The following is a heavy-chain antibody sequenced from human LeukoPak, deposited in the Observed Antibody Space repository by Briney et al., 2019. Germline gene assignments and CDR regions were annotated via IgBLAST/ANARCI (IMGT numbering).Heavy chain of an antibody. CDR2: LFYSGNT. Sequence: SGTLSLTCSVSGGSISSYYWSWIRQPPGKGLEWIGYLFYSGNTNSNPSLKSRVTILADTSKNQFSLRLNSVTAADTAVYFCGRVRTGNTGSPEYFEDWGQGTLVTVSS. V-gene: IGHV4-59*01. J-gene: IGHJ1*01. CDR1: GGSISSYY. D-gene: IGHD5-12*01. CDR3: GRVRTGNTGSPEYFED.